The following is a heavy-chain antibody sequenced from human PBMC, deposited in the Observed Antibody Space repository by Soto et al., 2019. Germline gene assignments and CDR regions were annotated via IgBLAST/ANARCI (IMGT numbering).Heavy chain of an antibody. Sequence: QVQLVESGGGVVQPGWSLRLSCAASGFTFSSYGMHWVRQAPGKGLEWVAVISYDGSNKYYADSVKGRFTISRDNSKNTLYLQMNSLRAEDTAVYYCAKDWTSTVVTPVENDYWGQGTLVTVSS. J-gene: IGHJ4*02. CDR2: ISYDGSNK. CDR1: GFTFSSYG. V-gene: IGHV3-30*18. D-gene: IGHD2-21*02. CDR3: AKDWTSTVVTPVENDY.